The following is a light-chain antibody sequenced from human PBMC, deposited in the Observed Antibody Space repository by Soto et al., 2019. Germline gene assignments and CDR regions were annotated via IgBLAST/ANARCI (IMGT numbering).Light chain of an antibody. CDR3: SSYTGSTSYV. V-gene: IGLV2-14*01. CDR1: SSDVGGYNY. J-gene: IGLJ1*01. CDR2: DVT. Sequence: QSALTQPASVSGSPGQSITISCTGTSSDVGGYNYVSWYQQEPGKAPKLMIYDVTYRPSGVSNRFSGSKSDNTASLTISGLPAEDEADYYCSSYTGSTSYVFGTGTKVTVL.